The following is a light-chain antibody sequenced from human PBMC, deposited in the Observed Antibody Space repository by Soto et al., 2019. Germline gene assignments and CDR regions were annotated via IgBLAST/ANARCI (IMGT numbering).Light chain of an antibody. J-gene: IGLJ1*01. CDR3: SSYTSISTAV. CDR1: SSDIGGSNY. CDR2: EVS. Sequence: QSALTQPASVSGSPGQSITISCTGTSSDIGGSNYVSWYQQHPGKAPKLMIFEVSNRPSGVSNRFSGSKSGNTASLTISGLQAEDEADYYCSSYTSISTAVFGTGTKLTVL. V-gene: IGLV2-14*01.